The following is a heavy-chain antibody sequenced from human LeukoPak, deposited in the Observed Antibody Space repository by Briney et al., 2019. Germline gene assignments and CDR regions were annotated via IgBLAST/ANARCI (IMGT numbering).Heavy chain of an antibody. Sequence: PSQTLSHSCSVSSGSMSSGDYYWTWLRQPAGKKLEWIGRISLSGTTNYNPSLKSRVTISVDRSKNQFSLKLTSVTAADTAVYYCARGSMIEFCDGFDVWGVGTMVTVSS. D-gene: IGHD3-22*01. V-gene: IGHV4-61*02. CDR3: ARGSMIEFCDGFDV. J-gene: IGHJ3*01. CDR2: ISLSGTT. CDR1: SGSMSSGDYY.